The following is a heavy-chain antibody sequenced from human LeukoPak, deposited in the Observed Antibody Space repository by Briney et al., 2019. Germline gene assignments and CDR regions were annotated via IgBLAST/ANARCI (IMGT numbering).Heavy chain of an antibody. D-gene: IGHD6-13*01. CDR2: IYYSGST. V-gene: IGHV4-59*08. CDR1: GGSISSYY. CDR3: ARIAAAGTGGYYFDY. J-gene: IGHJ4*02. Sequence: SETLSLTCTVSGGSISSYYWSWIRQPPGKGLEWIGYIYYSGSTNYNPSLKSRVTISVDTSKNQFSLKLSSVTAADTAVYYCARIAAAGTGGYYFDYWGQGTLVTVSS.